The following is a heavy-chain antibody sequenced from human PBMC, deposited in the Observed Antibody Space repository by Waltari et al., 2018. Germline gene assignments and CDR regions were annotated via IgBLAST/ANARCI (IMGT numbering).Heavy chain of an antibody. V-gene: IGHV3-7*03. CDR3: ARSVAGQLNWFDP. CDR2: IKQDGSEK. Sequence: EVQLVESGGGLVQPGGSRGLPGAAPGFTLIAYWRHGSPRAPGKGLEWVANIKQDGSEKYYVDSVKGRFTISRDNAKNSLYLQMNSLRAEDTAVYYCARSVAGQLNWFDPWGQGTLVTVSS. D-gene: IGHD6-19*01. CDR1: GFTLIAYW. J-gene: IGHJ5*02.